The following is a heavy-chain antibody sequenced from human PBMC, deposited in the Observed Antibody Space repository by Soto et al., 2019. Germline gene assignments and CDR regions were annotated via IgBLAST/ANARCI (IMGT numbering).Heavy chain of an antibody. CDR2: INSDGGIT. J-gene: IGHJ4*02. CDR1: GFTFSTYP. CDR3: ARDLGKYDRHYFDN. Sequence: EAQLLESGGGLVQPGGSLRLSCAASGFTFSTYPMSWVRQAPGKGLEWVSGINSDGGITNYADSVKGRFTISRDNAKNTLYLQMNSLRADDTAVYYCARDLGKYDRHYFDNWGQGTLVTVSS. D-gene: IGHD3-9*01. V-gene: IGHV3-23*01.